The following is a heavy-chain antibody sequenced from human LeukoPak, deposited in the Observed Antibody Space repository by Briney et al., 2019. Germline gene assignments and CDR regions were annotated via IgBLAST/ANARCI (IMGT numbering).Heavy chain of an antibody. CDR2: MSPNGGDT. D-gene: IGHD7-27*01. CDR1: GYTFTIHD. CDR3: VRTPPNWGFDY. Sequence: GASVKVSCKASGYTFTIHDINWVRQATGQGLEWMGWMSPNGGDTGYAQKFQGGVTMTSDSSISTAYMELSSLRSEDTAIYYCVRTPPNWGFDYWGQGTLVTVSS. V-gene: IGHV1-8*01. J-gene: IGHJ4*02.